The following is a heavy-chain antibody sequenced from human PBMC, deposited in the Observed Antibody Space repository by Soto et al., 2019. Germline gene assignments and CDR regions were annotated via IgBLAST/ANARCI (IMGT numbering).Heavy chain of an antibody. CDR3: ARALGIAAAGTLRYYYYGMDV. V-gene: IGHV4-30-4*01. D-gene: IGHD6-13*01. J-gene: IGHJ6*02. Sequence: QVQLQESGPGLVKPSQTLSLTCTVSGGSISSGDYYWSWIRQPPGKGLEWIGYIYYSGSTYYNPSLKSRVTISVDTSKNQFSLKLSSVTAADTAVYYCARALGIAAAGTLRYYYYGMDVWGQGTTVTVSS. CDR2: IYYSGST. CDR1: GGSISSGDYY.